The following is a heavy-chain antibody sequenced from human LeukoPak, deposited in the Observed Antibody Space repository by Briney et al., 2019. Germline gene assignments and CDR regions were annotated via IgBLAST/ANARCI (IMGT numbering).Heavy chain of an antibody. Sequence: SETLSLTCTVSGGSISSYYWSWIRQPPGKGLEWIGYIYYSGSTNYNPSLKSRVTISVDTSKNQFSLKLSSVTAADTAVYYCARHRIGYCTSTSCYLGDFDYWGQGALVTVSS. CDR2: IYYSGST. CDR3: ARHRIGYCTSTSCYLGDFDY. V-gene: IGHV4-59*08. CDR1: GGSISSYY. D-gene: IGHD2-2*01. J-gene: IGHJ4*02.